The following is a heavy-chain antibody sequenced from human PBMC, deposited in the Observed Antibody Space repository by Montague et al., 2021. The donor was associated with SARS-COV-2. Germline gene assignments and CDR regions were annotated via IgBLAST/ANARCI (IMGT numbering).Heavy chain of an antibody. CDR3: ARDRTFRDGYLDAFEI. D-gene: IGHD5-24*01. V-gene: IGHV4-4*07. CDR1: GDSISTYH. CDR2: IYNSGLS. J-gene: IGHJ3*02. Sequence: SETLSLTCSVSGDSISTYHWSWIRQPAGKGLEWIGRIYNSGLSNSNPSLKSRVTISVDTSKNQLSLKMCSVTAADTAQFYCARDRTFRDGYLDAFEIWGQGTMVTVSS.